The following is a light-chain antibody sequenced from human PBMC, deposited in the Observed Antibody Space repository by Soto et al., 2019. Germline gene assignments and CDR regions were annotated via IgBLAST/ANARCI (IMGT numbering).Light chain of an antibody. V-gene: IGLV2-14*01. CDR3: SSHTSGSTRV. CDR1: SSDVGGYDY. J-gene: IGLJ1*01. CDR2: EVT. Sequence: QSALTQPAAVSGAPGQSIAISCTGTSSDVGGYDYVSWYQQHPDKAPKLMIYEVTKRPSGVSNRFSGSKSGNTASLTISGLQREDEADYYCSSHTSGSTRVFGSGTKVTLL.